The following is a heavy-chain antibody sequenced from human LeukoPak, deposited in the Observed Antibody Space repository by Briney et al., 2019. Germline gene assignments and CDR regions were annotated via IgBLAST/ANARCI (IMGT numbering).Heavy chain of an antibody. CDR2: IRYDGTDK. CDR3: AKDKLPGVGTKVLDY. V-gene: IGHV3-30*02. J-gene: IGHJ4*02. CDR1: GFIFSSYG. Sequence: PGGSLRLSCAASGFIFSSYGMHWVRQTPGKGLEWVAFIRYDGTDKYYADSVKGRFTISRDNSKNTLSLLMNSLRAEDTAVYYCAKDKLPGVGTKVLDYWGQGTLVTVSS. D-gene: IGHD1-26*01.